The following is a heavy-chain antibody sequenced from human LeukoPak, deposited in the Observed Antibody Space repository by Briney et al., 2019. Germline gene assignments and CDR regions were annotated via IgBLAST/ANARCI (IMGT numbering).Heavy chain of an antibody. CDR2: ISYDGSNK. CDR3: AKDGRGYSYGSYFDY. D-gene: IGHD5-18*01. J-gene: IGHJ4*02. CDR1: GFTFSSYG. V-gene: IGHV3-30*18. Sequence: GGSLRLSCAASGFTFSSYGMHWVRQAPGKGLEWVAVISYDGSNKYYADSVKGRFTISRDNSKNTLYLQMNSLRAEDTAVYYCAKDGRGYSYGSYFDYWGQGTLVTVSS.